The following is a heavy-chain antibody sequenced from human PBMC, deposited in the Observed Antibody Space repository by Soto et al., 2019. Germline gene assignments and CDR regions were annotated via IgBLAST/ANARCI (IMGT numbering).Heavy chain of an antibody. CDR2: ISGSGGST. CDR1: GFTFSNYA. Sequence: GGSLRLSCTASGFTFSNYAVTWVRQVPGKGLEWVSTISGSGGSTYYADSVKGRFTISRDNSKNTLYLQMNSLRAEDTAVYYCAKDQGSSWYEIDYWGQGTLVTVSS. D-gene: IGHD6-13*01. CDR3: AKDQGSSWYEIDY. V-gene: IGHV3-23*01. J-gene: IGHJ4*02.